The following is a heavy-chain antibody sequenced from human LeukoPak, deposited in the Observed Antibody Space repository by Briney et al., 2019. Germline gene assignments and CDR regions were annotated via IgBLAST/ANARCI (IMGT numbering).Heavy chain of an antibody. Sequence: GGSLRLSCAVSGFTFSSYWMHWVRQAPGKGLVWVSRINTDGSSTSYADSVKGRFTISRDNAKNTLYLQMNSLRAEDTAVYYCARVGGVSDAFDIWGQGTMVTVSS. CDR2: INTDGSST. CDR1: GFTFSSYW. D-gene: IGHD2-8*02. J-gene: IGHJ3*02. V-gene: IGHV3-74*01. CDR3: ARVGGVSDAFDI.